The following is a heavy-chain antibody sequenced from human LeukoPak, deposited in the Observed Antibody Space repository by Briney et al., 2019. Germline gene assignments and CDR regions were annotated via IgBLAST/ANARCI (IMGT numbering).Heavy chain of an antibody. V-gene: IGHV3-74*03. J-gene: IGHJ4*02. CDR1: GFTFDDYG. D-gene: IGHD3-22*01. Sequence: GGSLRLSCAASGFTFDDYGMSWVRQAPGKGLVWVSRINSDGSTTTSADSVKGRFTISRDNAKNTLFLQMNSLRAEDTAVYYCARVTPPHYVLSDSTGYYYDFWGQGTLVTVSS. CDR2: INSDGSTT. CDR3: ARVTPPHYVLSDSTGYYYDF.